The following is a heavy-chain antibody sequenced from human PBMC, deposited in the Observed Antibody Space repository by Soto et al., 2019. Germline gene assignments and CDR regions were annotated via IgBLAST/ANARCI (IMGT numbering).Heavy chain of an antibody. CDR2: IYYSGST. V-gene: IGHV4-59*08. J-gene: IGHJ4*02. CDR3: ARHLDELRYFEWVNFDY. D-gene: IGHD3-9*01. Sequence: SETLSLTCTFSGGSISSYYWSWIRQPPGKGLEWIGYIYYSGSTNYNPSLKSRVTISVDTSKNQFSLKLSSVTAADTAVYYCARHLDELRYFEWVNFDYWGQGTLVTVSS. CDR1: GGSISSYY.